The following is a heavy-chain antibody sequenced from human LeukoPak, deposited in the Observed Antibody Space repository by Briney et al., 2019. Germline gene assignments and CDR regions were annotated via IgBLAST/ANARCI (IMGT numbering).Heavy chain of an antibody. CDR3: ARGANYGY. V-gene: IGHV4-34*01. J-gene: IGHJ4*02. D-gene: IGHD4/OR15-4a*01. CDR1: GGSFSGYY. Sequence: SETLSLTCAVYGGSFSGYYWSWIRQPPGKGLEWIGEINHSGSTNYNPSLKSRVTISVDTSKNQFSLKLSSVTAADTAVYYCARGANYGYWGQGTLVPVSS. CDR2: INHSGST.